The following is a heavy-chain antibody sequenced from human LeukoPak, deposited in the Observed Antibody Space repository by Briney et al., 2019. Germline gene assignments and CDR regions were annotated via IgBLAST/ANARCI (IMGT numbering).Heavy chain of an antibody. J-gene: IGHJ4*02. Sequence: GGSLRLSCAASGFTFNTYIMNWVRQAPGKGLEWVSSISGSSTYIHYADSLKGRFTISRNNAKNSLYLQIDNLRAEDTGVYYCARGGNSAWLDPPLPPDYWGQGTLVTVSS. V-gene: IGHV3-21*01. CDR3: ARGGNSAWLDPPLPPDY. CDR1: GFTFNTYI. CDR2: ISGSSTYI. D-gene: IGHD6-19*01.